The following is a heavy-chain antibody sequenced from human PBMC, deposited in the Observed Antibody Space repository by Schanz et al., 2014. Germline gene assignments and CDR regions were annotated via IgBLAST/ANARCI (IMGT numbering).Heavy chain of an antibody. Sequence: QVQLVESGGGVVQPGRSLRLSCAASGFIFSSYAMHWVRQAPDKGLEWVALISNDGSIKYYADSVKGRFSISRDNAKNSLFLQMNRLRAEDTALYYCAIIGVMVAVAGTRADYGGQGTLVTVAS. J-gene: IGHJ4*02. CDR1: GFIFSSYA. CDR3: AIIGVMVAVAGTRADY. CDR2: ISNDGSIK. D-gene: IGHD6-19*01. V-gene: IGHV3-30-3*02.